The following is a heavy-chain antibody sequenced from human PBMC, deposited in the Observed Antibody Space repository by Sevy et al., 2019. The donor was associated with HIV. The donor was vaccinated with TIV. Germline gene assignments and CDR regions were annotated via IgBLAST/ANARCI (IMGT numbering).Heavy chain of an antibody. V-gene: IGHV1-2*02. CDR2: INPNSGGT. D-gene: IGHD3-22*01. J-gene: IGHJ5*02. Sequence: ASVKVSCKASGYTFTCYYMHWVRQAPGQGLEWMGWINPNSGGTNYAQKFQGRVTMTRDTSISTAYMELSRLRSDDTAVYYCARGFYYYDSSGYYWPWGQGTLVTVSS. CDR1: GYTFTCYY. CDR3: ARGFYYYDSSGYYWP.